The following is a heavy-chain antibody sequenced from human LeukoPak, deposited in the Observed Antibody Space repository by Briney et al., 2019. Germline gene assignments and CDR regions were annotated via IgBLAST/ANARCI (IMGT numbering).Heavy chain of an antibody. J-gene: IGHJ5*02. CDR3: AREFWILPAAVNWFDP. CDR2: INPNSGGT. D-gene: IGHD2-2*01. Sequence: ALVKVSCKASGYTFTGYYMHWVRQAPGQGIEWMGWINPNSGGTNYAQKFQGRVTMTRGTSISTAYMELSRLRSDDTAVYYCAREFWILPAAVNWFDPWGQGTLVTVSS. CDR1: GYTFTGYY. V-gene: IGHV1-2*02.